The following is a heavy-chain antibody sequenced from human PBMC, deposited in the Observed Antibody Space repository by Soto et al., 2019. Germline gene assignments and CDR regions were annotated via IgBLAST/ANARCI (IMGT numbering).Heavy chain of an antibody. Sequence: PGESLKISCKGSGYRFPSDWLGWVRQMPGKGLEWMGSIYPADSDTRYSTAFQGQVTISADTSIRTAYLQWSSLKASDTATYYCARIPQSTTSDYAHNYGMDVWGQGTTVTVSS. V-gene: IGHV5-51*01. D-gene: IGHD2-2*01. CDR2: IYPADSDT. CDR3: ARIPQSTTSDYAHNYGMDV. J-gene: IGHJ6*02. CDR1: GYRFPSDW.